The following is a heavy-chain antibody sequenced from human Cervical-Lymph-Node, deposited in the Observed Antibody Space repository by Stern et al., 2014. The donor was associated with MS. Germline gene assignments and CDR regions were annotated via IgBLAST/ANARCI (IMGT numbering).Heavy chain of an antibody. CDR3: AREEVRGMITDFDN. CDR1: GYTFTSYY. V-gene: IGHV1-46*01. J-gene: IGHJ4*02. D-gene: IGHD3-10*01. Sequence: VQLVQSGAEVKKPGASVTVSCKASGYTFTSYYIHWVRQAPGQALEWMGIINPSSSRTSYAQKFQGRVTVTRDTSTSTVYMQLSSLRTEDTATYYCAREEVRGMITDFDNWGQGTLITVSS. CDR2: INPSSSRT.